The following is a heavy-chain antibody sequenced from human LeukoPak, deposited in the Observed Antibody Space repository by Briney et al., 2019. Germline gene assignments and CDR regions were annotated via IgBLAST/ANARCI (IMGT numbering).Heavy chain of an antibody. CDR1: GFTFSSYS. J-gene: IGHJ4*02. D-gene: IGHD2-2*01. CDR3: ARDRSSFGY. Sequence: GGSLRLSCAASGFTFSSYSMNWVRQAPGKGLEWVSYISSSSSTIYYADSVKGRFTISRDNAKSSLYLQMNSLRAEDTAVYYCARDRSSFGYWGQGTLVTVSS. CDR2: ISSSSSTI. V-gene: IGHV3-48*04.